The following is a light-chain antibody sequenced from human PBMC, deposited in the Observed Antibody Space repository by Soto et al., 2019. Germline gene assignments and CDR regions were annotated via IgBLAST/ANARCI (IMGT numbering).Light chain of an antibody. J-gene: IGLJ1*01. CDR1: SSDVGGYNY. V-gene: IGLV2-11*01. Sequence: QSALTQPRSVSGSPGQSVTISCTGTSSDVGGYNYVSWYQQHPGKAPKLMIYDVSKRPSGVPDRFSGSKSGNTASLTISGCQAEDEAYYYCCSYAGSYTWVFGPGTKLTVL. CDR3: CSYAGSYTWV. CDR2: DVS.